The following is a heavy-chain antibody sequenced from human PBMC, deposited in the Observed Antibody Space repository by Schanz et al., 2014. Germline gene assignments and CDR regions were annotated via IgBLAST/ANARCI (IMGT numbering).Heavy chain of an antibody. D-gene: IGHD2-21*02. CDR2: ISSRSSHI. V-gene: IGHV3-21*01. J-gene: IGHJ4*02. CDR3: VRERTNYGGNSYFFDH. CDR1: GFTFSDYW. Sequence: VQLVESGGGVVQPGRSLRLSCAASGFTFSDYWMSWVRQAPGKGLEWVSSISSRSSHIYYADSVKGRFTVSRDNAKNSVYLQMNGLRVEDTAVYYCVRERTNYGGNSYFFDHWGQGTLVTVSS.